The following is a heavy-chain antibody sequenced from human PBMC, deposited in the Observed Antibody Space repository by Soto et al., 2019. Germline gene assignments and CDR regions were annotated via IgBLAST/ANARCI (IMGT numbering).Heavy chain of an antibody. Sequence: QITLKESGPTLVKPTQTITLTCTFSGFSLTTSGVAVAWIRQPPGKALEWLALISGSDDKRYRPSLHSRLTIIKDTSKNQVVLTMPTMDPVDTATYFCAHRRPASLAFDNWGQGTLVTVSS. V-gene: IGHV2-5*01. CDR2: ISGSDDK. J-gene: IGHJ4*02. CDR1: GFSLTTSGVA. CDR3: AHRRPASLAFDN.